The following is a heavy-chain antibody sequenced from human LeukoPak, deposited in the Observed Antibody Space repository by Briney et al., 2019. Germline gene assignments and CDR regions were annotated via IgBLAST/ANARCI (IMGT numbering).Heavy chain of an antibody. CDR3: VRDVWDYDYVWGSYRPQYFDY. D-gene: IGHD3-16*02. CDR2: SYYNGNT. V-gene: IGHV4-59*12. J-gene: IGHJ4*02. Sequence: PSETLSLTCTVSGGSITNYYWSWIRQPPGKGLEWIDFSYYNGNTNYNPSLKSRVTISVDMSKNQFSLSLRSVTAADTAVYYCVRDVWDYDYVWGSYRPQYFDYWGQGTPVTVSS. CDR1: GGSITNYY.